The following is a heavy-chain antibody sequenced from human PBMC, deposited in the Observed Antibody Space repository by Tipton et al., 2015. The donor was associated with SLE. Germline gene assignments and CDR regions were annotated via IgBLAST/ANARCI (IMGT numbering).Heavy chain of an antibody. CDR1: GFSFGSYS. Sequence: GSLRLSCAASGFSFGSYSMNWARQAPGKGLEWVSSISSRRGYIYYADSVKGRFTISRDNAKNSLYLQMSSLRVEDTAVYYCARGPDGYSYAFDYWGQGTLVTVSS. CDR3: ARGPDGYSYAFDY. J-gene: IGHJ4*02. D-gene: IGHD5-24*01. CDR2: ISSRRGYI. V-gene: IGHV3-21*03.